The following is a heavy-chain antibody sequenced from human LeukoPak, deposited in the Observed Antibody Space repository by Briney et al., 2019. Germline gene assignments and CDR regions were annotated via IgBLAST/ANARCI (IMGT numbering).Heavy chain of an antibody. Sequence: ASVKVSCKASGGTFSSYAISWVRQAPGQGLEWMGGIIPIFGTANYAQKLQGRVTITTDESTSTAYMELSSLRSEDTAVYYCAAYCSGGSCYSLGLGWGQGTLVTVSS. D-gene: IGHD2-15*01. CDR2: IIPIFGTA. J-gene: IGHJ4*02. CDR1: GGTFSSYA. CDR3: AAYCSGGSCYSLGLG. V-gene: IGHV1-69*05.